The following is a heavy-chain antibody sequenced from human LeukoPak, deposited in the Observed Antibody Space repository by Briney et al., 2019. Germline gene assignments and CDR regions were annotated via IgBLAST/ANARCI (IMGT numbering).Heavy chain of an antibody. Sequence: GGSLRLSCAASGFTFSNYALSWVRRAPGKGLVWVSRINADGSSAIYADSVKGRFTISRDNAKNTLYLQMNSLRAEDTAVYYCASYYGSGSNYKLDYWGQGTLVTVSS. D-gene: IGHD3-10*01. CDR2: INADGSSA. CDR3: ASYYGSGSNYKLDY. V-gene: IGHV3-74*01. CDR1: GFTFSNYA. J-gene: IGHJ4*02.